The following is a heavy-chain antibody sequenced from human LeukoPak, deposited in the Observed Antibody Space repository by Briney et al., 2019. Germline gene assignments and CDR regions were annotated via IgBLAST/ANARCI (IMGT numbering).Heavy chain of an antibody. Sequence: SETLSLTCTVSGGSVSSGSYYWSWIRQPPGKGPEWIGYIYYSGSTNYNPSLKSRVTISVDTSKNQFSLKLSSVTAADTAVYYCARVDGYNFDYWGQGTLVTVSS. J-gene: IGHJ4*02. CDR3: ARVDGYNFDY. CDR2: IYYSGST. CDR1: GGSVSSGSYY. D-gene: IGHD5-24*01. V-gene: IGHV4-61*01.